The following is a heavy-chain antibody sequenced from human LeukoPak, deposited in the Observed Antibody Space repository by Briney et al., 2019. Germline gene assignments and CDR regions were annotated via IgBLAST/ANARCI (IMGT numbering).Heavy chain of an antibody. J-gene: IGHJ5*02. CDR3: ARGGYYGSGNDFRFDP. CDR2: INHSGST. CDR1: GGSFSGYY. D-gene: IGHD3-10*01. Sequence: SETLSLTCGVYGGSFSGYYWSWIRQTPGKGLEWIGEINHSGSTNYNPSLKSRLTISVDTSKSQFSLKLSSVTAADTAIYYCARGGYYGSGNDFRFDPWGQGTLVTVSS. V-gene: IGHV4-34*01.